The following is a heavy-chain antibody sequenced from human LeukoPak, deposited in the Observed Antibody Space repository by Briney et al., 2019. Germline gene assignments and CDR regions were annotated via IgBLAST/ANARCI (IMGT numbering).Heavy chain of an antibody. J-gene: IGHJ4*02. CDR3: ARSFSSGYYSSYYFDY. CDR2: IYYSGST. Sequence: SETLSLTCTVSGGSITSYYWSWIRQPPGKGLEWIGYIYYSGSTRYNPSLKSRVTISVDTSKNQFSLKLSSVTAADTAVYYCARSFSSGYYSSYYFDYWGQGTLVTVSS. V-gene: IGHV4-59*01. CDR1: GGSITSYY. D-gene: IGHD3-22*01.